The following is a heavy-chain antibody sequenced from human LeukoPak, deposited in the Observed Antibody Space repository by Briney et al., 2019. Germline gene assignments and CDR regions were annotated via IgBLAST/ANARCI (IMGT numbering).Heavy chain of an antibody. CDR1: GFSFSSYA. Sequence: GGSLRLSCAASGFSFSSYAMGWVRQAPGKGLEWVSAFSGGGGSTYYADSVKGRFTISRDNSKNTLYLQMNSLRAEDTAVYYCAKTYYDFWSPDAFDIWGQGTMVTVSS. J-gene: IGHJ3*02. D-gene: IGHD3-3*01. CDR3: AKTYYDFWSPDAFDI. CDR2: FSGGGGST. V-gene: IGHV3-23*01.